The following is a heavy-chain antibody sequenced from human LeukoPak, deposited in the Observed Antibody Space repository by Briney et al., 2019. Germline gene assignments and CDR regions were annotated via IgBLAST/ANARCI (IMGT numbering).Heavy chain of an antibody. CDR1: GFTFSDYY. CDR3: ARDGARHINIAVPGGDY. Sequence: PGGSLRLSCAASGFTFSDYYMSWIRQVPGKGLEWVSYISTDGSIMYYTDSVKGRFTISRDNAKNSLYLQMNSLRAEDTATYYCARDGARHINIAVPGGDYWGQGTLVTVSS. J-gene: IGHJ4*02. V-gene: IGHV3-11*04. D-gene: IGHD6-19*01. CDR2: ISTDGSIM.